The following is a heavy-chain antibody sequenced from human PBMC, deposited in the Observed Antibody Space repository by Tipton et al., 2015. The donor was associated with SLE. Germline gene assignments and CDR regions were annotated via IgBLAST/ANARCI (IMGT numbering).Heavy chain of an antibody. CDR3: ARRGPEGIAAAGTRAFDI. Sequence: TLSLTCTVSGDSITSGNYYWSWIRQAAEKGLEWSGSIYYSGSTYYNPSRTSRVTISVDTSKNQFSLKLSSVTAADTAVYYCARRGPEGIAAAGTRAFDIRGQGTMVTVSS. D-gene: IGHD6-13*01. V-gene: IGHV4-39*01. CDR2: IYYSGST. J-gene: IGHJ3*02. CDR1: GDSITSGNYY.